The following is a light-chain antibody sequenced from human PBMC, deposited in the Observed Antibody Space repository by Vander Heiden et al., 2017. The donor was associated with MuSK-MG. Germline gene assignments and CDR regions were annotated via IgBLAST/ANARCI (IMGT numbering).Light chain of an antibody. Sequence: IVLTQSPATLSLSPGERATLSCRASQSVSSYLAWYQQKPGQAPRLLIYDASNRATRIPARFSGSGSGTDFTLTISSLEPEDFTVSYCQQRSNWPRTFGQGTKMEIK. J-gene: IGKJ2*01. CDR1: QSVSSY. CDR3: QQRSNWPRT. V-gene: IGKV3-11*01. CDR2: DAS.